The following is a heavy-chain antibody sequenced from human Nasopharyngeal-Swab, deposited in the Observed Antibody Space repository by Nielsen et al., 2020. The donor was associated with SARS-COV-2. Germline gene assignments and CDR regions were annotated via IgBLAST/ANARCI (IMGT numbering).Heavy chain of an antibody. Sequence: SETLSLTCTVSGVSITRQYWSWIRQPPGKGLEWIGFISHNSGPSYNPSLKSRVTISVDTSKNQFSLKLSSVTAADTAVYYCARGLSGIVPAPILGLGPYYSYYYMDVWGKGTTVTVSS. D-gene: IGHD2-2*01. CDR2: ISHNSGP. CDR3: ARGLSGIVPAPILGLGPYYSYYYMDV. J-gene: IGHJ6*03. CDR1: GVSITRQY. V-gene: IGHV4-59*11.